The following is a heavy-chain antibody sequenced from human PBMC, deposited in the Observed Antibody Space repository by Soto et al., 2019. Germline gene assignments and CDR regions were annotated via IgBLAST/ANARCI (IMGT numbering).Heavy chain of an antibody. CDR1: GYTFTSYG. D-gene: IGHD2-2*01. CDR3: ARVADYQLLNYFDY. V-gene: IGHV1-18*04. CDR2: ISAYNGNT. J-gene: IGHJ4*02. Sequence: ASVKVSCRASGYTFTSYGISWVRQAPGQGLEWMGWISAYNGNTNYAQKLQGRVTMTTDTSTSTAYMELRSLRSDDTAVYYCARVADYQLLNYFDYWGQGTLVTVSS.